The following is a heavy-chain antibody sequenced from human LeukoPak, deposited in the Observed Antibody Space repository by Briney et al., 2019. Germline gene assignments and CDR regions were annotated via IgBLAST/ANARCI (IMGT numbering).Heavy chain of an antibody. J-gene: IGHJ4*02. CDR2: ISYDGNNK. V-gene: IGHV3-30-3*01. CDR3: ARGRWTMAYFDY. Sequence: GGSLRLSCAASGFTFSSYAMHWVRQAPGKGLEWVAVISYDGNNKYYADSVKGRFTISRDNSKNTLYLQMNSLRAEDTAVYYCARGRWTMAYFDYWGQGTLVTVSS. CDR1: GFTFSSYA. D-gene: IGHD4/OR15-4a*01.